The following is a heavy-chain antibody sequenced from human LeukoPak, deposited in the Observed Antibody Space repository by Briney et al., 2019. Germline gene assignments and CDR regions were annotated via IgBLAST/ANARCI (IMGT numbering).Heavy chain of an antibody. CDR2: IYYSGST. V-gene: IGHV4-31*03. Sequence: SQTLSLTCTVSGGSISSGGYYWSWIRQHPGKGLEWIGYIYYSGSTYYNPSLKSRVTISVDTSKNQFSLKLSSVTAAVTAVYYCARVGRAMYYYGSGFDYWGQGTLVTVSS. J-gene: IGHJ4*02. CDR3: ARVGRAMYYYGSGFDY. D-gene: IGHD3-10*01. CDR1: GGSISSGGYY.